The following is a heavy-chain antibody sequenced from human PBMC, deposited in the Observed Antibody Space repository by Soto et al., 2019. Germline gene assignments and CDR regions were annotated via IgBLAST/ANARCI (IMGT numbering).Heavy chain of an antibody. CDR2: IKQDGGEE. Sequence: PGGSLRLSCAASGFIFSDYSMSWVRQSPGKGLEGVANIKQDGGEEDYVDSVKGRLTISRDNAKNSLYLQVNSLRAEDTAVYYCARVYYESRGPTKYRAFDFWGQGTMVTVSS. V-gene: IGHV3-7*01. D-gene: IGHD3-22*01. CDR1: GFIFSDYS. CDR3: ARVYYESRGPTKYRAFDF. J-gene: IGHJ3*01.